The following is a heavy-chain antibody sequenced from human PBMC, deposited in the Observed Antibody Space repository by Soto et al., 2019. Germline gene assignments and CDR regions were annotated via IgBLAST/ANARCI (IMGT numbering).Heavy chain of an antibody. V-gene: IGHV3-23*01. CDR3: VKDWTGDRCPCMDV. Sequence: PVGSLRLSCAASGFTFSNFAMTWVRQAPGKGLEWVSSISARGDKTYYAESVKGRFTISRDRSKSTLYLQMNTLRAEDTAIYYCVKDWTGDRCPCMDVWGQGTTVTVSS. CDR1: GFTFSNFA. CDR2: ISARGDKT. J-gene: IGHJ6*02. D-gene: IGHD2-8*02.